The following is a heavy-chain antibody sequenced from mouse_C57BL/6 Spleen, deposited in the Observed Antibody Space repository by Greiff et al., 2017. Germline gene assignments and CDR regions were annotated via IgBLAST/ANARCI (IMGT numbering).Heavy chain of an antibody. Sequence: QVQLQQSGAELVRPGASVTLSCKASGYTFTDYEMHWVKQTPVHGLEWIGAIDPETGGTAYNQKFKGKAILTADKSSSTAYMELRSLTSEDSAVYYCTRRRDWFFDYWGQGTTLTVSS. J-gene: IGHJ2*01. V-gene: IGHV1-15*01. CDR1: GYTFTDYE. CDR2: IDPETGGT. CDR3: TRRRDWFFDY. D-gene: IGHD2-2*01.